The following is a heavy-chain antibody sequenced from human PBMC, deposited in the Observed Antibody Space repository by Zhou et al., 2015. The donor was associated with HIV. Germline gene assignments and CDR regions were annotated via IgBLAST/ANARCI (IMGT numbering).Heavy chain of an antibody. J-gene: IGHJ2*01. CDR2: LNPQSGNT. D-gene: IGHD6-19*01. Sequence: QVQLVQSGAEVKKSGASVKVSCKASGYTFTTYDINWVRQAAGQGLEWMGWLNPQSGNTGYAQKFQGRVIMTRNNSITTAYMELSSLRSDDTAMYYCTRRLAVAGKKLDYWYFDIWGRGTLVSVTP. V-gene: IGHV1-8*01. CDR3: TRRLAVAGKKLDYWYFDI. CDR1: GYTFTTYD.